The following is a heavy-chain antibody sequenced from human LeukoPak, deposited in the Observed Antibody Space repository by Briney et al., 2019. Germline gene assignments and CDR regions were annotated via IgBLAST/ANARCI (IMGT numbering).Heavy chain of an antibody. Sequence: SETLSLTCTVSGGSISSYYWSWIRQHPGKGLEWLGYIYYSGSTNYNPSLKSRVTISVDTSKNQFSLKLSSVTAADTAVYYCAGGTLSSGWYYFDYWGQGTLVTVS. J-gene: IGHJ4*02. V-gene: IGHV4-59*01. CDR3: AGGTLSSGWYYFDY. CDR1: GGSISSYY. CDR2: IYYSGST. D-gene: IGHD6-19*01.